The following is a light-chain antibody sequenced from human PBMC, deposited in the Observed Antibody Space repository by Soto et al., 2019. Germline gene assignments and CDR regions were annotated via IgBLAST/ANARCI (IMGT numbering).Light chain of an antibody. CDR1: QSVTSNY. J-gene: IGKJ1*01. V-gene: IGKV3-20*01. CDR2: GAS. CDR3: QQYADSPRT. Sequence: EIVLTQSPGTLSLSPGERATLSCRASQSVTSNYLAWYHQKPGQAPRLLIYGASSRATGIPDRFSGSGSGADFTLPSSRLEPEDFAVYYCQQYADSPRTFGQGTTVEVK.